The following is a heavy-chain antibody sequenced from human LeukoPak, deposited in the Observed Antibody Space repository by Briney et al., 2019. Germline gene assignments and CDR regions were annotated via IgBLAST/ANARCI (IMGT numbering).Heavy chain of an antibody. D-gene: IGHD6-6*01. CDR2: ISAYNGNT. V-gene: IGHV1-18*01. CDR1: GYTFTSYG. Sequence: ASVKVSCKASGYTFTSYGISWVRQAPGQGLEWMGWISAYNGNTNYAQKLQGRVTMTTDTSTSTAYTELRSLRSDDTAVYYCARDRFGYSSSSPAPDYWGQGTLVTVSS. J-gene: IGHJ4*02. CDR3: ARDRFGYSSSSPAPDY.